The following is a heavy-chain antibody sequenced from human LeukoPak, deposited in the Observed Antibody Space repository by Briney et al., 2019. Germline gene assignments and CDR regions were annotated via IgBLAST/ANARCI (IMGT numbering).Heavy chain of an antibody. V-gene: IGHV1-69*05. J-gene: IGHJ5*02. CDR2: IIPIFGTA. Sequence: SVKVSCKASGGTFSSYAISWVRQAPGQGLEWMGRIIPIFGTANYAQKFPGRVTITTDESTSTAYMELSSLRSEDTAVYYCARDLMGDGDYYHWGQGTLVTVSS. CDR1: GGTFSSYA. D-gene: IGHD4-17*01. CDR3: ARDLMGDGDYYH.